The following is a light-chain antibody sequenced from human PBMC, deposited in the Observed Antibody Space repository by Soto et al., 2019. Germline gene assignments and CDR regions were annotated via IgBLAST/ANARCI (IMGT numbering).Light chain of an antibody. CDR3: QKYNSLPFT. CDR1: QDISNY. V-gene: IGKV1-27*01. CDR2: GPS. J-gene: IGKJ3*01. Sequence: DIQMTQSPSSLSASVGDTVTITCRASQDISNYLAWFQQKPGEAPKLLIYGPSTLESGVPSRFSGGKSGTDFTLTISGLLPEDVAIYYCQKYNSLPFTFGPGTKVEIQ.